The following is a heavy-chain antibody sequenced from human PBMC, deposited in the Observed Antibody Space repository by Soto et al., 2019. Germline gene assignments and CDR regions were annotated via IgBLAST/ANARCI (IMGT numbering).Heavy chain of an antibody. CDR2: ITGNGLNS. J-gene: IGHJ4*02. V-gene: IGHV3-23*01. CDR1: GFTFDSHA. CDR3: SKAYIAVAVPDY. Sequence: PGGSLRLSCAASGFTFDSHAMGWVRLAPGKGLEWISSITGNGLNSYYANSVKGRFTISRDSSKKMLYLHMNDVGAEDTAIYYCSKAYIAVAVPDYWGQGTLVTVSS. D-gene: IGHD6-19*01.